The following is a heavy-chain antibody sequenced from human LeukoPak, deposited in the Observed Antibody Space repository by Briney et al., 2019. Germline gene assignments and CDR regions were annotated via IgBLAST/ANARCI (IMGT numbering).Heavy chain of an antibody. V-gene: IGHV3-33*01. CDR2: IWYDGSNK. J-gene: IGHJ3*02. CDR1: GFTFSSYG. Sequence: GRSLRLSCAASGFTFSSYGMHWVRQAPGKGLEWVAVIWYDGSNKYYADSVKGRFTISRDNSKNTLYLQMNSLRAEDTAVYYCARDGDVDSTTGAFDIWGQGTMVTVSS. CDR3: ARDGDVDSTTGAFDI. D-gene: IGHD7-27*01.